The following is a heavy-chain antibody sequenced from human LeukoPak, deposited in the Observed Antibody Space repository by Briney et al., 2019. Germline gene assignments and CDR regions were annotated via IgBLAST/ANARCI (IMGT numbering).Heavy chain of an antibody. D-gene: IGHD3-22*01. J-gene: IGHJ4*02. CDR2: IYTSGST. Sequence: PSETLSLTCTVSGGSISSGSYYWSWIRQPAGKGLEWIGRIYTSGSTNYNPSLRSRVTISIGTSKNQFSLRLSSVTAADTAVYYCARGGQGSSGYYYDYWGQGTLVTVSS. CDR1: GGSISSGSYY. V-gene: IGHV4-61*02. CDR3: ARGGQGSSGYYYDY.